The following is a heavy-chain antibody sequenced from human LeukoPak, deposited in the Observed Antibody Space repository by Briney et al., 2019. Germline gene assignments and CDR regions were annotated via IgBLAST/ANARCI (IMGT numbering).Heavy chain of an antibody. CDR1: GFTFSNYA. CDR3: AKDPQWGLPSPFDH. CDR2: ISGSGGST. J-gene: IGHJ4*02. V-gene: IGHV3-23*01. Sequence: GGSLRLSCAASGFTFSNYAMSWVRQAPGKGLEWDSAISGSGGSTYYADSVKGRFSISRDNSKNTLYLLMNTLRAEDTAVYYCAKDPQWGLPSPFDHWGQGTLVTVSS. D-gene: IGHD1-26*01.